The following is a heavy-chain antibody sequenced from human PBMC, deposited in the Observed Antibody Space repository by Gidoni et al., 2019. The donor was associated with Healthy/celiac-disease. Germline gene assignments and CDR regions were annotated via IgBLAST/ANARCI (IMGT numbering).Heavy chain of an antibody. Sequence: EVQLVESGGGLVQPGGSLRLSCAASGFTFSSYSMNWVRQAPGKGLEWVSYIRSSSSTIYYADSVKGRFTISRDNAKNSLYLQMNSLRAEDTAVYYCARDRGSYSNPVDGYFDYWGQGTLVTVSS. V-gene: IGHV3-48*01. CDR2: IRSSSSTI. D-gene: IGHD4-4*01. CDR1: GFTFSSYS. CDR3: ARDRGSYSNPVDGYFDY. J-gene: IGHJ4*02.